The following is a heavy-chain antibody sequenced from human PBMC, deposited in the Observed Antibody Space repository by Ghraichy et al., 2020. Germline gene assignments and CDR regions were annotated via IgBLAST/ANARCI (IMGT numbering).Heavy chain of an antibody. CDR1: GFTFSSYG. Sequence: GGSLRLSCAASGFTFSSYGMHWVRQAPGKGLEWVAVIWYDGSNKYYADSVKGRFTISRDNSKNTLYLQMNSLRAEDTAVYYCARDWDYYGSGSYYEEGFDYWGQGNLVTVSS. D-gene: IGHD3-10*01. CDR2: IWYDGSNK. V-gene: IGHV3-33*01. J-gene: IGHJ4*02. CDR3: ARDWDYYGSGSYYEEGFDY.